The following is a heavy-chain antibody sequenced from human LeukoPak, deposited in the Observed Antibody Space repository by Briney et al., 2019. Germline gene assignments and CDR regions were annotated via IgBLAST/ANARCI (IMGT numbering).Heavy chain of an antibody. Sequence: SETLSLTCTVSGGSISSYYWSWIRQPPGKGLEWIGYIYYSGSTNYNPSLKSRVTISVDTSKNQFSLKLSSVTAADTAVYYCARDRMYDFWSGYSHDAFDIWGQGTMITVSS. CDR3: ARDRMYDFWSGYSHDAFDI. J-gene: IGHJ3*02. CDR1: GGSISSYY. V-gene: IGHV4-59*01. CDR2: IYYSGST. D-gene: IGHD3-3*01.